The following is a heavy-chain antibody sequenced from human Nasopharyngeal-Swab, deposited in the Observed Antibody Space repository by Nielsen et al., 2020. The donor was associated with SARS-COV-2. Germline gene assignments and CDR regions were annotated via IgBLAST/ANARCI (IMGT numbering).Heavy chain of an antibody. V-gene: IGHV3-74*01. CDR2: MNSDGSTI. J-gene: IGHJ4*01. CDR1: GFTFSSSW. Sequence: GESLKISCAASGFTFSSSWMHWIRQDPGKGLVWVARMNSDGSTINYGDSVMGRFIISGDNAKNMLYLQMYSLRAEDTAVYYCATAGNYRFDNWGHGTLVTVSS. D-gene: IGHD3-16*02. CDR3: ATAGNYRFDN.